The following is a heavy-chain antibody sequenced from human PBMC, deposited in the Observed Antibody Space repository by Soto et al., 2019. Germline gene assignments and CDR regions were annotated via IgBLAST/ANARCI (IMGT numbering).Heavy chain of an antibody. CDR2: IYHNGRT. J-gene: IGHJ3*01. D-gene: IGHD2-15*01. CDR3: ARLMGGGYRGNAFDV. CDR1: GGSISGDYY. Sequence: QVQLQESGPGLVKSSQTLSLTCGVSGGSISGDYYWSFVRQAPGKGLEWIGYIYHNGRTYYNPSLKSRINLSVDTSKTHFSLEVNSVTAADTAVYFCARLMGGGYRGNAFDVWGLGTNVIVSS. V-gene: IGHV4-30-4*01.